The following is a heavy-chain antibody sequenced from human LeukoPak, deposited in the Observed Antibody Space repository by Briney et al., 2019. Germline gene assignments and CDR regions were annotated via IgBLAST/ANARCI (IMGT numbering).Heavy chain of an antibody. CDR3: ARDQIPSYYFDY. D-gene: IGHD2-21*01. V-gene: IGHV1-18*04. Sequence: ASVKVSCKASGYTFTGYYMHWVRQAPGQGLEWMGWISAYNGNTNYAQKLQGRVTMTTDTSTSTAYMELRSLRSDDTAVYYCARDQIPSYYFDYWGQGTLVTVSS. CDR2: ISAYNGNT. CDR1: GYTFTGYY. J-gene: IGHJ4*02.